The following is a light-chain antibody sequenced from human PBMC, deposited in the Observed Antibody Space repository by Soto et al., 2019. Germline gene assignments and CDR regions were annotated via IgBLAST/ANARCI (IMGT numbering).Light chain of an antibody. CDR1: QSVSSSY. V-gene: IGKV3-20*01. Sequence: EIVLTQSPGTLSLSPGERATLSCRASQSVSSSYLAWYQQKPGQAPRLLIYGASSRPPGIPDRFVGSGSGTDFTLPSSRLEPEDFAVYYCQQYGSSPLTCGPGTKVDIK. J-gene: IGKJ3*01. CDR3: QQYGSSPLT. CDR2: GAS.